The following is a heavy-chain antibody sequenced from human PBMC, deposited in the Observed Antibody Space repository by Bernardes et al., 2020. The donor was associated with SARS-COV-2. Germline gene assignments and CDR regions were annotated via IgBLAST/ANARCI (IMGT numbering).Heavy chain of an antibody. V-gene: IGHV4-39*01. J-gene: IGHJ4*02. Sequence: SETLSLTCTVSGGSINSTTYYWAWIRQSPGKGLEWIGSIYYSGNTYYNPSLKSRVTISVDTSKSQFSLKLSYVTAADSAVYYCARQSHSGQWLAPRSDYWGQGTLVTVSS. CDR1: GGSINSTTYY. D-gene: IGHD6-19*01. CDR2: IYYSGNT. CDR3: ARQSHSGQWLAPRSDY.